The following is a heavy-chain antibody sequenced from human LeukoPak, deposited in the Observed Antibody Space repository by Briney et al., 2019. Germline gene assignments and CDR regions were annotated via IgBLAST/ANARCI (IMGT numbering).Heavy chain of an antibody. Sequence: SETLSLTCTVSGGSISSNNYYWGWIRQPPGKGLEWIGNIYYSGSTYYNPSLKNRVTISVDTSKSQFSLKLSSVTAADTAVYYCARWVYSSRYCSGGSCYDARYYFDFWGQGTPVTVSS. D-gene: IGHD2-15*01. CDR2: IYYSGST. V-gene: IGHV4-39*01. J-gene: IGHJ4*02. CDR1: GGSISSNNYY. CDR3: ARWVYSSRYCSGGSCYDARYYFDF.